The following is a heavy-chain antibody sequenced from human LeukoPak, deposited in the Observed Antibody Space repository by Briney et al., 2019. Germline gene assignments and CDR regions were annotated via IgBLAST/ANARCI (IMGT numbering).Heavy chain of an antibody. Sequence: ASVKVSCKASGGAFSSYTISWVRQAPGQGLEWMGRIIPILGIANYAQKFQGRVTITADKSTSTAYMELSSLRSEDTAVYYCALQLRDILRFYCPFDYWGQGTLVTVSS. CDR1: GGAFSSYT. CDR2: IIPILGIA. D-gene: IGHD3-3*01. V-gene: IGHV1-69*02. J-gene: IGHJ4*02. CDR3: ALQLRDILRFYCPFDY.